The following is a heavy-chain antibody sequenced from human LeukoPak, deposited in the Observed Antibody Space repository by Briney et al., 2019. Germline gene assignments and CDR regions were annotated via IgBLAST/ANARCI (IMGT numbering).Heavy chain of an antibody. V-gene: IGHV4-59*12. CDR1: GGSISSYY. D-gene: IGHD3-10*01. J-gene: IGHJ4*02. CDR2: IYYSGST. CDR3: AREGPGGDFDY. Sequence: SETLSLTCTVSGGSISSYYWSWIRQPPGKGLEWIGYIYYSGSTNYNPSLKSRVTISVDTSKNQFSLKLSSVTAADTAVYYCAREGPGGDFDYWGQGTLVTVSS.